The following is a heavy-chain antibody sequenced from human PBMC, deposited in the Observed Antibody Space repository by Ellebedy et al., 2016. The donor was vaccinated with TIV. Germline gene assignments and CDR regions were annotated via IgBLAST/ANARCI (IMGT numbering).Heavy chain of an antibody. V-gene: IGHV3-48*03. CDR2: ISSDAITT. J-gene: IGHJ4*02. D-gene: IGHD5-24*01. CDR1: GFTFNNYN. Sequence: GESLKISCAASGFTFNNYNMIWVRQAPGKGLEWISYISSDAITTDYADSVKDRFTISRDNAKASVYLQMNSLRAEDTAVYYCARDMGRWLQFLAYWGQGTLVTVSS. CDR3: ARDMGRWLQFLAY.